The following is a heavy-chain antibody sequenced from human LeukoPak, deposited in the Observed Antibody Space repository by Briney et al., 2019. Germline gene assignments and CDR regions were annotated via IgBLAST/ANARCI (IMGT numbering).Heavy chain of an antibody. CDR2: INSDGSST. J-gene: IGHJ4*02. CDR3: ARGGSGSGWGY. CDR1: GFTFSSYW. Sequence: GGSLRLSCAASGFTFSSYWMHWVRQAPGKGLVWVSRINSDGSSTSYADSVKGRFTISRDNAKNTLYLQMNSLRAEDTAVYYCARGGSGSGWGYWGQGTLVTVSS. D-gene: IGHD6-19*01. V-gene: IGHV3-74*01.